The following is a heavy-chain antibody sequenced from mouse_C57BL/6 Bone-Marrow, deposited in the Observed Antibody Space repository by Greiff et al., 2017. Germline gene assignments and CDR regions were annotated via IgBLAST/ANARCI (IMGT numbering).Heavy chain of an antibody. CDR1: GFSLTSYG. V-gene: IGHV2-2*01. J-gene: IGHJ4*01. CDR3: ARPPSRAYGMDY. Sequence: VMLVESGPGLVQPSQSLSITCTVSGFSLTSYGVPWVRQSPGKGLEWLGVIWSGGSTDYNAAFISSLSISKDNSKSQVFFKLNSLQADDTAIYYCARPPSRAYGMDYWGRGTSVTVSS. D-gene: IGHD3-3*01. CDR2: IWSGGST.